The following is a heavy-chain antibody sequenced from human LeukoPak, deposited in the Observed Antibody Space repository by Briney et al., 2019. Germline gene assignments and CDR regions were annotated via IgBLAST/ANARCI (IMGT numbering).Heavy chain of an antibody. D-gene: IGHD3-22*01. CDR1: GGSISSGGYY. CDR2: IYYSGST. V-gene: IGHV4-31*03. CDR3: ARAELYYDSSGALAPFDY. J-gene: IGHJ4*02. Sequence: PSQTLSLTCTVSGGSISSGGYYWSWIRQHPGKGLEWIGYIYYSGSTYYNPSLKSRVTISVDTSKNQFSLKLSSVTAADTAVYYCARAELYYDSSGALAPFDYWGQGTLVTVSS.